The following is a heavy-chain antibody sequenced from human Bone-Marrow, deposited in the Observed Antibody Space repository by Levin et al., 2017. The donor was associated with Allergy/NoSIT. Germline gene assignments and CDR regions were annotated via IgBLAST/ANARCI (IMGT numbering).Heavy chain of an antibody. Sequence: GESLKISCAASGFIFSNYWMNWVRQVRGKGLVWVARVNHDGSHTRYADSVRGRFTISRDNAKNTLFLQMNSLRAEDAAVYYYARENNNWLPWG. J-gene: IGHJ5*02. D-gene: IGHD2/OR15-2a*01. V-gene: IGHV3-74*01. CDR2: VNHDGSHT. CDR3: ARENNNWLP. CDR1: GFIFSNYW.